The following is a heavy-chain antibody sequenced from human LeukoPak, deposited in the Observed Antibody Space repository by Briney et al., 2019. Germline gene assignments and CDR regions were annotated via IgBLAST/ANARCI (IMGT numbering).Heavy chain of an antibody. V-gene: IGHV3-30*04. J-gene: IGHJ6*04. D-gene: IGHD3-10*01. CDR1: GFTFSSYA. CDR2: ISYDGSNK. Sequence: GESLRLSCAASGFTFSSYAMRWVRQAPGKGLEWVAVISYDGSNKYYADSVKGRFTISRDNSKNTLYLQMSSLRAEDTAVYYCARDRAYGSGSYSNYYYYYGMDVWGKGTTVTVSS. CDR3: ARDRAYGSGSYSNYYYYYGMDV.